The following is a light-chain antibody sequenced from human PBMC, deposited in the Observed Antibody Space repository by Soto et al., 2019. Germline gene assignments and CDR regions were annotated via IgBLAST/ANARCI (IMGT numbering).Light chain of an antibody. CDR3: QQYNGYWT. V-gene: IGKV1-5*03. J-gene: IGKJ1*01. CDR2: KAS. CDR1: QTIGDW. Sequence: DIQMTQSPSTLSASVGDRVTITCRASQTIGDWLAWYQQRPGRAPKLLIYKASTLESGVPSRFSGSGSGTDFTLTITSLQPDDFATYYCQQYNGYWTFGQGTKVDI.